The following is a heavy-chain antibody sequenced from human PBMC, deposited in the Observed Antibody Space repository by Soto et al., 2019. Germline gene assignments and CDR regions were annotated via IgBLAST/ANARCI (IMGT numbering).Heavy chain of an antibody. V-gene: IGHV3-23*01. J-gene: IGHJ6*03. D-gene: IGHD2-15*01. CDR2: ISGSGGST. CDR1: GFTFSSYA. CDR3: AKVVGCSGGSCYYYYYYMDV. Sequence: GGSLRLSCAASGFTFSSYAMSWVRQAPGKGLEWVSAISGSGGSTYYADSVKGRFTISRDNSKNTLYLQMNSLRAEDTAVYYCAKVVGCSGGSCYYYYYYMDVWGKGTTVTVSS.